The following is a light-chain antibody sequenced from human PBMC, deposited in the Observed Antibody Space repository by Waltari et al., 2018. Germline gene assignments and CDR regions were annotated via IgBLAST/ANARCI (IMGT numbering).Light chain of an antibody. CDR1: QSVSSIY. CDR2: DAS. V-gene: IGKV3-20*01. J-gene: IGKJ1*01. Sequence: DIVLTQSPGTLSLSPGERATLACMASQSVSSIYLAWYQQRPGQAPRLLIYDASSRATGIPDRFSGSGSGTDFTLTISRLEPEDFAVYYCQQYSSSRTFGQGTKVEIK. CDR3: QQYSSSRT.